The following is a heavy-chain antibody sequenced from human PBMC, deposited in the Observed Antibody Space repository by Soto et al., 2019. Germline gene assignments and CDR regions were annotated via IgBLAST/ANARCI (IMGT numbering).Heavy chain of an antibody. V-gene: IGHV1-69*13. CDR3: ASDSGRMTTVTSYYYYGMDV. D-gene: IGHD4-4*01. Sequence: ASVKVSCKASGGTFSSYAISWVRQAPGQGLEWMGGIIPIFGTANYAQKFQGRVTITADESTSTAYMELSSLRSEDTAVYYCASDSGRMTTVTSYYYYGMDVWGQGTTVTVSS. J-gene: IGHJ6*02. CDR2: IIPIFGTA. CDR1: GGTFSSYA.